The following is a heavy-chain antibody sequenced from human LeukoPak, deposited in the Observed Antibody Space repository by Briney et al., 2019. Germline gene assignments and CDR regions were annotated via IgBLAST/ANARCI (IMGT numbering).Heavy chain of an antibody. Sequence: PSETLSLTCAVYGGSFSGYYWSWLRQPPGKGLEWIGEINHSGSTNYNPSLKSRVTISVDTSKNQFSLKLSSVTAADTAVYYCARVPQYYDFWSGSYYYYMDVWGKGTTVTVSS. D-gene: IGHD3-3*01. J-gene: IGHJ6*03. CDR2: INHSGST. V-gene: IGHV4-34*01. CDR1: GGSFSGYY. CDR3: ARVPQYYDFWSGSYYYYMDV.